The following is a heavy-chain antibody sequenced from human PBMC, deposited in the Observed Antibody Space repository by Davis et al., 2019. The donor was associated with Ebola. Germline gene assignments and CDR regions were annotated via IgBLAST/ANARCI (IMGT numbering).Heavy chain of an antibody. CDR3: AIGSGALISP. CDR1: GDTFSSYY. V-gene: IGHV1-46*01. Sequence: ALVKVSCKASGDTFSSYYVHWVRQAPGQGLDWVGFINPTGTGTTYAQKFQDRVAMTRDTSTSTVYLDLSSLRSDDTAVYYCAIGSGALISPWGQGTLVSVSS. D-gene: IGHD6-19*01. J-gene: IGHJ5*02. CDR2: INPTGTGT.